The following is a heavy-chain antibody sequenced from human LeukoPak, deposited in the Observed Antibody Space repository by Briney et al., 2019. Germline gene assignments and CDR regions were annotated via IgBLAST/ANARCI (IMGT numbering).Heavy chain of an antibody. V-gene: IGHV3-74*01. D-gene: IGHD2/OR15-2a*01. Sequence: GGSLRLSCAASGFTFSISAMNWIRQAPGKGLVWVSHINSDGSWTSYADSVKGRFTISKDNAKNTVYLQMNSLRAEDTAVYYCVSFYETYWGRGTLVTVSS. CDR3: VSFYETY. J-gene: IGHJ4*02. CDR2: INSDGSWT. CDR1: GFTFSISA.